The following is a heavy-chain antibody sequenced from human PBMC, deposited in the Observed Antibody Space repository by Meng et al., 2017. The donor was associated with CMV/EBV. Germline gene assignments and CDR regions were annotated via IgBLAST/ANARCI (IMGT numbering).Heavy chain of an antibody. D-gene: IGHD5-18*01. CDR2: IRYDGGKK. CDR1: GLTLSSYG. Sequence: GGSLRLSCAASGLTLSSYGIHWVRQAPGKGLEWVAFIRYDGGKKEYVDSVKGRFTISRDNSKNTVNLQMNSLRAEDTAVYYCARDRGIQLWFETVYYFDYWGQGTLVTVSS. CDR3: ARDRGIQLWFETVYYFDY. J-gene: IGHJ4*02. V-gene: IGHV3-30*02.